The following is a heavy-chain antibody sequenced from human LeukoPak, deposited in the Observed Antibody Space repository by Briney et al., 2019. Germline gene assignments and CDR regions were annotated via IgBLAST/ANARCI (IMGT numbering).Heavy chain of an antibody. CDR3: ARIHEPGIAVAALDY. CDR1: GYTFTIYG. D-gene: IGHD6-19*01. CDR2: ISAYNGNT. J-gene: IGHJ4*02. V-gene: IGHV1-18*01. Sequence: ASVKVSCKASGYTFTIYGISWVRQAPGQGLECMGWISAYNGNTNYAQKLQGRVTMTTDTSTSTAYMELRSLRSDDTAVYYCARIHEPGIAVAALDYWGQGTLVTVSS.